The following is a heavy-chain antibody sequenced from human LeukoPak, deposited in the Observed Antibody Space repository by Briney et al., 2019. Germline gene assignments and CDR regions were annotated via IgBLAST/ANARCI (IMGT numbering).Heavy chain of an antibody. CDR3: ASEVTTGPVDY. V-gene: IGHV3-66*01. J-gene: IGHJ4*02. Sequence: GGSLRLSCAASGFTVSSNYMSWVRRAPGKGLEWVSVIYSGGSTYYADSVKGRFTISRDNSKNTLYLQMNSLRAEDTAVYYCASEVTTGPVDYWGQGTLVTVSS. D-gene: IGHD4-17*01. CDR2: IYSGGST. CDR1: GFTVSSNY.